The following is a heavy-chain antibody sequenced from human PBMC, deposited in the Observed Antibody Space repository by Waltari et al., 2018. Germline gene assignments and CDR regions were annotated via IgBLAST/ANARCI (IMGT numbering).Heavy chain of an antibody. CDR2: IIYDGSQK. CDR3: AKSRGFEY. Sequence: SRYRMCWVRQTPGKGLQWVANIIYDGSQKYYVDSVKGRFTISRDNAKNSVYLQMNSLRVEDTAVYYCAKSRGFEYWGQGALITVSS. V-gene: IGHV3-7*01. J-gene: IGHJ4*02. D-gene: IGHD2-2*01. CDR1: SRYR.